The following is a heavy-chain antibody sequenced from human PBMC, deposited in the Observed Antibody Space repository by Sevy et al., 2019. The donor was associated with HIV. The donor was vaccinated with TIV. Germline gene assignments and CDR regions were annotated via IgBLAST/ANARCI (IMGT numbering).Heavy chain of an antibody. V-gene: IGHV4-4*02. CDR2: IYHSGST. CDR1: GGFISSSTW. J-gene: IGHJ4*02. CDR3: ARGPSLHFRSDYAIDY. D-gene: IGHD3-3*02. Sequence: SESLSLTCAVSGGFISSSTWWRWVRQPPGKGLEWIGEIYHSGSTNYNPSLKSRVTISVDNSKNQFSLKVSSVTAADTTVYYCARGPSLHFRSDYAIDYWGQGTMVTVSS.